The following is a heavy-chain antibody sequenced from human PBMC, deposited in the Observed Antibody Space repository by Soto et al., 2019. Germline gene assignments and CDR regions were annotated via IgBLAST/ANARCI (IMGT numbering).Heavy chain of an antibody. CDR1: GGSISSGDYY. Sequence: SETLSLTCTVSGGSISSGDYYWSWIRQPPGKGLEWIGYIYYSGSTYYNPSLKSRVTISVDTSKNQFSLKLSSVTAADTAVYYCARRREQLTRDYYYYHGMDVWGQGTTVTVSS. V-gene: IGHV4-30-4*01. J-gene: IGHJ6*02. CDR3: ARRREQLTRDYYYYHGMDV. CDR2: IYYSGST. D-gene: IGHD1-1*01.